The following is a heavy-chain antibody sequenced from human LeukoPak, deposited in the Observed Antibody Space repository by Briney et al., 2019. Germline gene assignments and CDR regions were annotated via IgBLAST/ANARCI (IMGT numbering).Heavy chain of an antibody. CDR1: GFTFSNYW. CDR2: IYSGGNT. D-gene: IGHD2-21*02. CDR3: ARGTVTAPDY. J-gene: IGHJ4*02. V-gene: IGHV3-53*01. Sequence: GGSLRLSCVASGFTFSNYWMQWVRHAPGKGLEWVSIIYSGGNTYYADSVKGRFTISRDNSKNTLYLQMNRLRPEDTAVYYCARGTVTAPDYWGQGTLVTVSS.